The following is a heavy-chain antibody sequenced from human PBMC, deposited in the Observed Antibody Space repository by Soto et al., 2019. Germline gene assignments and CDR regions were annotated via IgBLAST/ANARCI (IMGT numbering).Heavy chain of an antibody. CDR3: ARRVFVWGSYRYFYWFDP. V-gene: IGHV4-39*01. D-gene: IGHD3-16*02. CDR1: GDSISNDAYY. Sequence: PSETLSLTCTVSGDSISNDAYYWGCIRQPQGKGQEWIGSIHNSGSTYFNPSLKSRVTISVDTSKNQFSLKLSSVTAADTAVYYCARRVFVWGSYRYFYWFDPWGQGTLVTVS. CDR2: IHNSGST. J-gene: IGHJ5*02.